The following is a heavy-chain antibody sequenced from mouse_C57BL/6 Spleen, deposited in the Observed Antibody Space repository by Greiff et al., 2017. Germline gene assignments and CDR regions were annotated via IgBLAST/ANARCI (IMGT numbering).Heavy chain of an antibody. Sequence: QVQLQQPGAELVRPGTSVKLSCKASGYTFTSYWMHWVKQRPGQGLEWIGVIDPSDSYTNYNQKFKGKATLTVDTSSSTAYMQLSSLTSEDSAVYYCARWPNYYGSSHWYVDVWGTGTTVTVSS. J-gene: IGHJ1*03. CDR1: GYTFTSYW. CDR3: ARWPNYYGSSHWYVDV. D-gene: IGHD1-1*01. V-gene: IGHV1-59*01. CDR2: IDPSDSYT.